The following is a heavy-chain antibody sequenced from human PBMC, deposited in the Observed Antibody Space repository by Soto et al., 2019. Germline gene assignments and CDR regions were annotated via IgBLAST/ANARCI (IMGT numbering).Heavy chain of an antibody. V-gene: IGHV3-33*06. J-gene: IGHJ3*02. CDR3: AKTTDGWFSAFEI. Sequence: TGGSLRHSCAASGFNFRSYGMHWVRQAPGKGLEWVAAIWGSGTNKYYADSVKGRFTFSRDNPKNTMYLQMNSLRAEDTAVYFCAKTTDGWFSAFEIWGQGTVVTVSS. D-gene: IGHD6-19*01. CDR1: GFNFRSYG. CDR2: IWGSGTNK.